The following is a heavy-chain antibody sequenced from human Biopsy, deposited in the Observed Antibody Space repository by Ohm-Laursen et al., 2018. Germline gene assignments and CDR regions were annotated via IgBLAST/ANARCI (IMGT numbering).Heavy chain of an antibody. J-gene: IGHJ4*02. CDR2: IIAVSGLV. V-gene: IGHV1-69*10. CDR3: ATPFQYYDSWGGYPPFDH. Sequence: VASVKVSCKASGGTFSNYATSWVRQAPGEGLEWMGGIIAVSGLVNYAPKFQGRVSITADKSTTTAYMELSNLKSEDTAVYYCATPFQYYDSWGGYPPFDHWGQGTLVTVSS. D-gene: IGHD3-3*01. CDR1: GGTFSNYA.